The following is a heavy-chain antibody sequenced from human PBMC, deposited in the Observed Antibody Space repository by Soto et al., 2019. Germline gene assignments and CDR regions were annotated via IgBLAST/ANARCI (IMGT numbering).Heavy chain of an antibody. Sequence: GGSLRLSCAASGFTFSSYAMSGVRQAPGKGLEWVSAISGSGGSTYYADSVKGRFTISRDNSKNTLYLQMNSLRAEDTAVYYCAKDWGIWFGEWGLGYWGQGTLVTVSS. CDR2: ISGSGGST. CDR1: GFTFSSYA. J-gene: IGHJ4*02. CDR3: AKDWGIWFGEWGLGY. V-gene: IGHV3-23*01. D-gene: IGHD3-10*01.